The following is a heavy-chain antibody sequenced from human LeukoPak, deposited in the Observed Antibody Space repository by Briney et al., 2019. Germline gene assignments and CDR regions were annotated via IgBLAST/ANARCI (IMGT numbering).Heavy chain of an antibody. Sequence: RSSETLSLTCTVSGGSISSSSYYWGWIRQPPGKGLEWIGSIYYSGSTYYNPSLKSRVTISVDTSKNQFSLKLSSVTAADTAVYYCARVGAYGTDAFDIWGQGTMVTVSS. V-gene: IGHV4-39*07. J-gene: IGHJ3*02. CDR2: IYYSGST. CDR3: ARVGAYGTDAFDI. CDR1: GGSISSSSYY. D-gene: IGHD3-16*01.